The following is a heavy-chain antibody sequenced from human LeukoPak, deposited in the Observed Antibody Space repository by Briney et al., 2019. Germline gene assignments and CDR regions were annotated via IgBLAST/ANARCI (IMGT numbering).Heavy chain of an antibody. CDR3: ARERDYGGNSDAFDI. V-gene: IGHV1-69*05. CDR2: IIPIFGTA. D-gene: IGHD4-23*01. Sequence: ASVKVSCKASGGTFSSYAISWVRQAPGQGLEWMGGIIPIFGTANYAQKFQGRVTITTDESTSTAYIELSSLRSEDTAVYYCARERDYGGNSDAFDIWGQGTMVTVSS. J-gene: IGHJ3*02. CDR1: GGTFSSYA.